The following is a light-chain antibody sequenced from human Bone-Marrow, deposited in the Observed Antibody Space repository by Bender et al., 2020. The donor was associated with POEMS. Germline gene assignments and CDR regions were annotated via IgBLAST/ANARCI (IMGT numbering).Light chain of an antibody. V-gene: IGLV3-21*03. CDR2: DDT. CDR3: ASWDDSLSGLV. J-gene: IGLJ3*02. CDR1: KIGSKR. Sequence: SYVLTQPPSVSVAPGKTARITCGGSKIGSKRVHWYRKTPGQAPVLVVYDDTDRPSGIPERFSGSKSGTSASLAIGGLRSEDEAAYYCASWDDSLSGLVFGGGTKVTVL.